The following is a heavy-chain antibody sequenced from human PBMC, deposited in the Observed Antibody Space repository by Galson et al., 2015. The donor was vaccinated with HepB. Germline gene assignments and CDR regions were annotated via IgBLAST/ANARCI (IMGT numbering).Heavy chain of an antibody. D-gene: IGHD2/OR15-2a*01. CDR1: GYSFTSNW. J-gene: IGHJ4*02. CDR3: ARLNSNRQLDF. V-gene: IGHV5-51*01. CDR2: IYPGDSDT. Sequence: QSGAEVKKPGESLKISCKGSGYSFTSNWITWVRQMPGKGLEWVGVIYPGDSDTRYSPSFQGQVIISADKSINTTYLQWSSLKASDTAMYYCARLNSNRQLDFWGQGTLVTVSS.